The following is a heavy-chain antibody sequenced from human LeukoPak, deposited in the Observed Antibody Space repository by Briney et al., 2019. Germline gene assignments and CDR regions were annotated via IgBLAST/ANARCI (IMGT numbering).Heavy chain of an antibody. Sequence: GESLQISCKGSGYSFTSYWIGWVRQMPGKGLEWMGIIYPGDSDTRYSPSFQGQVTISADKSISTAYLQWSSLKAPDTAMYYCASRPYYYDSSGYEDAFDIWGQGTMVTVSS. D-gene: IGHD3-22*01. J-gene: IGHJ3*02. CDR2: IYPGDSDT. CDR1: GYSFTSYW. CDR3: ASRPYYYDSSGYEDAFDI. V-gene: IGHV5-51*01.